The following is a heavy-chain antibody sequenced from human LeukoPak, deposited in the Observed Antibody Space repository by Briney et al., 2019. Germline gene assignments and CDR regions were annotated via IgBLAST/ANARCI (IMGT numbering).Heavy chain of an antibody. CDR1: GFTFSSYW. V-gene: IGHV3-7*01. Sequence: GGSLRLSCAASGFTFSSYWMSWVRQAPGKGLEWVANIKQDGSEKYYVDSVKGRFTISRDNAKNSLYLQMNSLRAEDTAVYYCARDRSFGIFGVVIRHYYYGMDVWGQGTTVTVSS. CDR2: IKQDGSEK. CDR3: ARDRSFGIFGVVIRHYYYGMDV. J-gene: IGHJ6*02. D-gene: IGHD3-3*01.